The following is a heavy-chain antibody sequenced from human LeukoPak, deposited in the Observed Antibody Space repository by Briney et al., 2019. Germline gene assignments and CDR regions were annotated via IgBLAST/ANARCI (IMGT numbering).Heavy chain of an antibody. CDR2: IYNTGST. CDR1: GASITSYY. CDR3: ARGGDYDFWSGYSNYYMDV. V-gene: IGHV4-59*01. J-gene: IGHJ6*03. D-gene: IGHD3-3*01. Sequence: SETLSLTCTVSGASITSYYWIWIRQPPGKGLEWIGYIYNTGSTSYNPSLKSRVTISEDTSKNQFSLKLSSVTAADTAVYYCARGGDYDFWSGYSNYYMDVWGKGTTVTVSS.